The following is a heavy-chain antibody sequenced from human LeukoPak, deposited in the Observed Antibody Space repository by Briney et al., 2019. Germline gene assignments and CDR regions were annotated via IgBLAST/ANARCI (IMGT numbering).Heavy chain of an antibody. CDR1: GFTFCSYD. CDR3: ARRATTERGSSYGLDY. CDR2: IVTAGDA. D-gene: IGHD5-18*01. V-gene: IGHV3-13*01. Sequence: GGSLRLSCAASGFTFCSYDMHWVRHATGKGLEWVSAIVTAGDAYYPGSVKGRFTISRENAKNSLYLQMNSLRAGDTAVYYCARRATTERGSSYGLDYWGQGTLVTVSS. J-gene: IGHJ4*02.